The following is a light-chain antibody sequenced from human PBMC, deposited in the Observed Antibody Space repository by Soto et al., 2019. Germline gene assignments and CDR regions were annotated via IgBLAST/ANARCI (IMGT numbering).Light chain of an antibody. V-gene: IGKV4-1*01. CDR1: QSVLYSSNNKSY. CDR3: QQYYGTPWT. Sequence: DIVMTQSPDSLAVSLGERATINCKSSQSVLYSSNNKSYLAWYQQKPGQPPKLLIYWASTRESGVPDRFSGSGSGTDFPLTISSLQAEDVAVYYCQQYYGTPWTFGQGTRVEIK. J-gene: IGKJ1*01. CDR2: WAS.